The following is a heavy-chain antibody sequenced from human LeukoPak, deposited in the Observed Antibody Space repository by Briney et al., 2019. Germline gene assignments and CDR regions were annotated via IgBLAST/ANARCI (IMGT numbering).Heavy chain of an antibody. D-gene: IGHD3-3*01. J-gene: IGHJ4*02. CDR1: GGSLRSYY. Sequence: SETLSLTCTVSGGSLRSYYWSWIRQAPGKRLEWIGSVYHTGSTDYNPSLRSPVTISVDTSKNHFSLKVTSVTAADTAIYYCTRDRLGGAVASWIPDYWGQGILVTVSS. V-gene: IGHV4-59*01. CDR2: VYHTGST. CDR3: TRDRLGGAVASWIPDY.